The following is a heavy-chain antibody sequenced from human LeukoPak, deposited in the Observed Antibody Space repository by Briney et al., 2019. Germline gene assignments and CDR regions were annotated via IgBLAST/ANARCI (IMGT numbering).Heavy chain of an antibody. Sequence: SQTLSLTCVISGDSVASNSTACNWIRQSPSRGLEWLGRTYYRSKWYNDYALSMKSRITINPDTSKNQFSLQLNSVTPEDTAEYYCARLILGGNNWFDPWGQGTLVTVSS. D-gene: IGHD3-16*01. J-gene: IGHJ5*02. CDR1: GDSVASNSTA. CDR2: TYYRSKWYN. CDR3: ARLILGGNNWFDP. V-gene: IGHV6-1*01.